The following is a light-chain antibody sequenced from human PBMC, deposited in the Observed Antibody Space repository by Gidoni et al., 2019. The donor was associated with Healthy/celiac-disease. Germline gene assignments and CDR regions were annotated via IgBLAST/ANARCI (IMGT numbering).Light chain of an antibody. V-gene: IGLV1-40*01. Sequence: QSVLTQPPSVSEAPGQRVTISCTGSSSNIGAGYDVHWYQQLPGTAPKLLLYGNSNRPSGVPDRFSGSKSGTSASLAFTGLQAEDEADYYCQSYDSSLHVVFGGGTKLTVL. CDR3: QSYDSSLHVV. CDR1: SSNIGAGYD. J-gene: IGLJ2*01. CDR2: GNS.